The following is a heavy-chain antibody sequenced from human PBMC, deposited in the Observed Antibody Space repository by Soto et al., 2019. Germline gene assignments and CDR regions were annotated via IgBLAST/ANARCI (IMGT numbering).Heavy chain of an antibody. CDR2: IYPGDSDN. Sequence: VEALKISCKGSGYSFTSYWIGWVRQMPGKGLEWMGIIYPGDSDNRYSPSIQGQVTISADKYISTAYLYWSSLKASDSAMYYCARGQFGSSSDYWGQGTLVTVSS. CDR3: ARGQFGSSSDY. J-gene: IGHJ4*02. CDR1: GYSFTSYW. D-gene: IGHD6-6*01. V-gene: IGHV5-51*01.